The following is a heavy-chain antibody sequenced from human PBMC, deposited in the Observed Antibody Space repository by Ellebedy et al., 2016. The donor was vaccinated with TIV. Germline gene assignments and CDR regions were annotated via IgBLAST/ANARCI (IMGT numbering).Heavy chain of an antibody. D-gene: IGHD3-22*01. CDR1: GGTFSSYA. CDR2: IIPIFGTA. V-gene: IGHV1-69*13. CDR3: ARDNLNYYDSSGYWDDAFDI. J-gene: IGHJ3*02. Sequence: SVKVSXKASGGTFSSYAISWVRQAPGQGLEWMGGIIPIFGTANYAQKFQGRVTITADESTSTAYMELSSLRSEDTAVYYCARDNLNYYDSSGYWDDAFDIWGQGTMVTVSS.